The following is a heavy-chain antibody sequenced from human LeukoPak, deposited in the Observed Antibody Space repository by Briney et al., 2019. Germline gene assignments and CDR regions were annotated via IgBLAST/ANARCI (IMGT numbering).Heavy chain of an antibody. Sequence: PGGSLRLSCAGSGFTFSNYSINWVRPAPGKGLEWVSSISPSSHYIYYADSVRGRFTISRDNARNSLYLQMNSLRDEDTAVYYCARDRHTAMVYYYYYMDVWGTGTTVTVSS. D-gene: IGHD5-18*01. V-gene: IGHV3-21*04. J-gene: IGHJ6*03. CDR3: ARDRHTAMVYYYYYMDV. CDR2: ISPSSHYI. CDR1: GFTFSNYS.